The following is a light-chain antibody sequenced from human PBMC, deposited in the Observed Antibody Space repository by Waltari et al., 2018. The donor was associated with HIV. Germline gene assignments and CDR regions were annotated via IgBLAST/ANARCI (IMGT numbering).Light chain of an antibody. Sequence: DIQMTQSPSSLSASVGDGVTITCRASQSISRYLNWYQQKPGKAPKLRIHSTSSLQRGVPSRFSGSGSGTEFTLTISGLQFEDSATYYCQQSYTSPHTFGQGTNVEIK. CDR1: QSISRY. V-gene: IGKV1-39*01. CDR2: STS. J-gene: IGKJ2*01. CDR3: QQSYTSPHT.